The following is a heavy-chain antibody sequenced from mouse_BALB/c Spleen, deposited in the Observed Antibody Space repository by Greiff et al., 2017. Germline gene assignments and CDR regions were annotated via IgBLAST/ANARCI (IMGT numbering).Heavy chain of an antibody. V-gene: IGHV1-69*02. D-gene: IGHD4-1*01. CDR2: IYPSDSYT. J-gene: IGHJ4*01. CDR1: GYTFTSYW. CDR3: TSGTGGAMDY. Sequence: QVQLQQPGAELVRPGASVKLSCKASGYTFTSYWINWVKQRPGQGLEWIGNIYPSDSYTNYNQKFKDKATLTVDKSSSTAYMQLSSPTSEDSAVYYCTSGTGGAMDYWGQGTSVTVSS.